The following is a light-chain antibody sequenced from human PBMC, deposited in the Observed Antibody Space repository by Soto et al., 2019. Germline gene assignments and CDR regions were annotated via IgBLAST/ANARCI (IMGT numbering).Light chain of an antibody. Sequence: QSALTQPASVSGSPGQSITISCTGTSSDVGGYNYVSWYQQHPGKAPKLMIYDVSNRPSGVSNRFSGSKSGNTGSLTISGLKAEDEADYDCSSYTRSSPYVFGTGTKLTVL. CDR1: SSDVGGYNY. CDR2: DVS. J-gene: IGLJ1*01. V-gene: IGLV2-14*01. CDR3: SSYTRSSPYV.